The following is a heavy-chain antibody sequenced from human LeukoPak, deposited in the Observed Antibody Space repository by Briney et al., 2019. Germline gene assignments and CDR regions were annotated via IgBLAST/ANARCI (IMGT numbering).Heavy chain of an antibody. J-gene: IGHJ6*03. Sequence: PSETLSLTCTVSGGSISSYYWSWIRQPPGKGLEWIGYIYYSGSTNYNPSLKSRVTISVDTSKNQFSLKLSSVTAADTAVYYCARSRYCTNGVCYRNYYYYYMDVWGKGTTVTVSS. CDR3: ARSRYCTNGVCYRNYYYYYMDV. D-gene: IGHD2-8*01. V-gene: IGHV4-59*12. CDR1: GGSISSYY. CDR2: IYYSGST.